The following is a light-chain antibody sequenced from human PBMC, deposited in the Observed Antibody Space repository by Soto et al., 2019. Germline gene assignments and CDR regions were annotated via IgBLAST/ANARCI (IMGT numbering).Light chain of an antibody. CDR1: QSVSTY. CDR2: GAS. Sequence: EVVMTQSPATLSLSPGERATLSCRASQSVSTYLAWYQQKPGQAPRLVISGASSRATGIPDRFSGSGSGTDFTLTISRLEPEDFAVYYCQQYGSSPLTFGGGTKV. J-gene: IGKJ4*01. CDR3: QQYGSSPLT. V-gene: IGKV3-20*01.